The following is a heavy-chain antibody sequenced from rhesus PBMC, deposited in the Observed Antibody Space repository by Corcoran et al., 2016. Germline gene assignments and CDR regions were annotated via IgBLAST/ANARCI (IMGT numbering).Heavy chain of an antibody. CDR3: AKDEKLYGLDS. J-gene: IGHJ6*01. D-gene: IGHD1-44*02. CDR2: ISSGGST. CDR1: GFTFSSYA. V-gene: IGHV3-103*01. Sequence: EVQLVESGGGLAKPGGSLRLSCAASGFTFSSYAMHWVRQAQGKGVDVVSAISSGGSTYYADSVKGRFTISRDNSKNTLSLQMNSLRAEDTAVYYCAKDEKLYGLDSWGQGVVVTVSS.